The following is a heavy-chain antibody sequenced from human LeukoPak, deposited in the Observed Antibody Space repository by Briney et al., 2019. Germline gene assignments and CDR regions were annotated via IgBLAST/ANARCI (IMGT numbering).Heavy chain of an antibody. CDR1: RGSISSHY. CDR2: IHDSGTA. D-gene: IGHD6-13*01. V-gene: IGHV4-59*11. Sequence: SETLSLTCTVSRGSISSHYWSWIRQPPGKGLEWIGNIHDSGTANYSPSLKSRVTISVDTSKNNFSLKLTSVTAADTAIYYCAKGKQQLAYGSFDIWGQGTMVTVSS. J-gene: IGHJ3*02. CDR3: AKGKQQLAYGSFDI.